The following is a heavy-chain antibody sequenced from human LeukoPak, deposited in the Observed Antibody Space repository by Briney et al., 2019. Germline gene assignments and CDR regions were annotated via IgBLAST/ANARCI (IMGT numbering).Heavy chain of an antibody. Sequence: SETLSLTCTVSGGSISSGDYYWIWIRQPPGKGLEWIGYIYYSGSTYYNPSLKSRVTISVDTSKNQFSLKLSSVTAADTAVYYCARVYGDYLLDYWGQGTLVTVSS. CDR1: GGSISSGDYY. CDR3: ARVYGDYLLDY. J-gene: IGHJ4*02. V-gene: IGHV4-30-4*01. D-gene: IGHD4-17*01. CDR2: IYYSGST.